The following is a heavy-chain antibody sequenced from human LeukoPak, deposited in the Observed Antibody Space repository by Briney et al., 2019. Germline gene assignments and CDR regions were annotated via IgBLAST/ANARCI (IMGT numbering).Heavy chain of an antibody. J-gene: IGHJ4*02. CDR3: ARDLRGYEVY. CDR2: ISYDGSNE. V-gene: IGHV3-30*04. CDR1: GFTLSSYV. D-gene: IGHD5-12*01. Sequence: PGGSLRLSCAASGFTLSSYVMHWVRQAPGKGLEWVAIISYDGSNEYYADSVKGRFTISRDNSKNTLYLQMNSLRAEDAAVYYCARDLRGYEVYWGQGTLVTVSS.